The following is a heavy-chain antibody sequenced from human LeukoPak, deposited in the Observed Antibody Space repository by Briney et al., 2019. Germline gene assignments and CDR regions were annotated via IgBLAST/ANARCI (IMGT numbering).Heavy chain of an antibody. CDR2: INPSGGST. J-gene: IGHJ5*02. D-gene: IGHD5-24*01. CDR1: GYTXSSYY. CDR3: ARGDGYPTPSRNWFDP. V-gene: IGHV1-46*01. Sequence: ASVKVSCKASGYTXSSYYMHGVRQAPGQGLEWMGIINPSGGSTIYAQKFQGRVTLTRDTSTNTVYMELSSLRSDDTAVYYCARGDGYPTPSRNWFDPWGQGTLVTVSP.